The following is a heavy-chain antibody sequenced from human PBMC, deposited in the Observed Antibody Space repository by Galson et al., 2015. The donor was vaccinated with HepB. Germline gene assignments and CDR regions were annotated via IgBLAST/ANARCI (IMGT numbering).Heavy chain of an antibody. D-gene: IGHD3-22*01. V-gene: IGHV1-58*02. CDR2: IVVGSGNT. Sequence: SVKVSCKASGFTFTSSAMQWVRQARGQRLEWIGWIVVGSGNTNYAQKFQERVTITRDMSTSTAYMELSSLRSEDTAVYYCAAIPYYYDSSGYYYGNFDLWGRGTLVTVSS. CDR3: AAIPYYYDSSGYYYGNFDL. J-gene: IGHJ2*01. CDR1: GFTFTSSA.